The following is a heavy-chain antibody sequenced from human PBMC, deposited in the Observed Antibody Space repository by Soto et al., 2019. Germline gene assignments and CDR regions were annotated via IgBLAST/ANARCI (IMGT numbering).Heavy chain of an antibody. CDR3: ARAVRWRYPFFDF. CDR1: GFTLTSYE. D-gene: IGHD2-21*01. V-gene: IGHV3-48*03. Sequence: LRLSCAASGFTLTSYEMNWVRQAPGKGLEWISYISSSGKTIYYADSVKGRFTISRDSAQNSLYLQLSSLRAEDTAAYYCARAVRWRYPFFDFWGQGSPVTVSS. CDR2: ISSSGKTI. J-gene: IGHJ4*02.